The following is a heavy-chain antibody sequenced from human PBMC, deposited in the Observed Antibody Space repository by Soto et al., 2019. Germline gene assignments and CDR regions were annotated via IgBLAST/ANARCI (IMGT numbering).Heavy chain of an antibody. CDR1: GCSISIYY. Sequence: SETLSLTCTVSGCSISIYYWSWIRQPPGKGLEWIGYIYYSGSTNYNPSLKSRVTISVDTSKNQFSLKLSSVTAADTAVYYCARTYDFWSSFHYFDYWGQGTLVTVSS. V-gene: IGHV4-59*01. CDR2: IYYSGST. J-gene: IGHJ4*02. D-gene: IGHD3-3*01. CDR3: ARTYDFWSSFHYFDY.